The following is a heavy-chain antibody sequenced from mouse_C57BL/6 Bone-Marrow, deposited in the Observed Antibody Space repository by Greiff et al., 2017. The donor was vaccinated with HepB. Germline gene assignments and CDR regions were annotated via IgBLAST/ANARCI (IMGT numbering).Heavy chain of an antibody. CDR2: IGLKSVNYAT. CDR3: TGHYSNCVPHFDY. J-gene: IGHJ2*01. Sequence: EVHLVESGGGLVQPGGSMKLSCVASGFTFSNYWMNWVRQSPEKGLEWVALIGLKSVNYATHYAESVKGRFTISRDASKSSVYLQMNNLRADDTGVYYGTGHYSNCVPHFDYWGQGTTLTVSS. V-gene: IGHV6-3*01. D-gene: IGHD2-5*01. CDR1: GFTFSNYW.